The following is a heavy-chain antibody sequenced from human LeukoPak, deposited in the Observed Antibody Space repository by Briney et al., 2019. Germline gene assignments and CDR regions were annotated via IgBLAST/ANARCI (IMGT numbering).Heavy chain of an antibody. CDR3: AKVWDSSGYYYYFDY. CDR1: GFTFSSYS. CDR2: ISSSSSYI. V-gene: IGHV3-21*04. J-gene: IGHJ4*02. Sequence: GGSLRLSCAASGFTFSSYSMNWVRQAPGKGLEWVSSISSSSSYIYYADSVKGRFTISRDNSKNILYLQMSSLRAEDTAVYHCAKVWDSSGYYYYFDYWGRGTLVTVSS. D-gene: IGHD3-22*01.